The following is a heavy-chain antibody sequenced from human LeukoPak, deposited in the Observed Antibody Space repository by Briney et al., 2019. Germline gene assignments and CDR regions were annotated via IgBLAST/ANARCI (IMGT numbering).Heavy chain of an antibody. CDR2: IIPIFGTA. V-gene: IGHV1-69*01. CDR1: GGTFSSYA. Sequence: SVKVSCTASGGTFSSYAISWVRQAPGQGLEWMGGIIPIFGTANYAQKFQGRVTITADESTSTAYMELSSLRSEDTAVYYCARGWASTYYDFWSGHTPLYNWFDPWGQGTLVTVSS. J-gene: IGHJ5*02. D-gene: IGHD3-3*01. CDR3: ARGWASTYYDFWSGHTPLYNWFDP.